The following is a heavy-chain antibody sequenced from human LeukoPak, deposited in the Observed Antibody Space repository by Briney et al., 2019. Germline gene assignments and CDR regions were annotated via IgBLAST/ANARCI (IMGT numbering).Heavy chain of an antibody. CDR3: VRDLRGYSSSWTNY. CDR2: IYYSGST. D-gene: IGHD6-13*01. J-gene: IGHJ4*02. Sequence: SETLSLTCTVSGGSISSSSYSWGWIRQPPGKGLEWIGSIYYSGSTYYTPSLKSRVNISLDTSENQFSLKLSSVTAADTAIYYCVRDLRGYSSSWTNYWGQGTLVTVSS. V-gene: IGHV4-39*07. CDR1: GGSISSSSYS.